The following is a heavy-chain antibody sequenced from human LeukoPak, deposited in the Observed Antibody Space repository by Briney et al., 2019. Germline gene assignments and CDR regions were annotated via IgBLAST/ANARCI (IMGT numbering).Heavy chain of an antibody. CDR1: GFTFSSYA. CDR3: AKGGITMIVVVPYYFDY. CDR2: ISGSGDTT. Sequence: GGSLRLSCAASGFTFSSYAMSWVRQAPGKGLEWVSAISGSGDTTYYADSVKGRFTISRDNSKNTLYLQMNSLRAEDTAVYYCAKGGITMIVVVPYYFDYWGQGTLVTVSS. V-gene: IGHV3-23*01. J-gene: IGHJ4*02. D-gene: IGHD3-22*01.